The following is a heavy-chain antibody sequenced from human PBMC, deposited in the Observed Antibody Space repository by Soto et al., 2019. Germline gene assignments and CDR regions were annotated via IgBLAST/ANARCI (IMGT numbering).Heavy chain of an antibody. CDR2: INGYNGKT. J-gene: IGHJ6*02. CDR1: GYTFTRSG. Sequence: QVQLVQSGAEVKKPGASVKVSCKASGYTFTRSGISWVRQAPGQGLEWMGWINGYNGKTNYTQKMQGRISMTTDTPTITAYMELRSLRSDDTAVYYCAMMGDVPYYYYGMDVWGQGTTVIVSS. CDR3: AMMGDVPYYYYGMDV. D-gene: IGHD3-16*01. V-gene: IGHV1-18*01.